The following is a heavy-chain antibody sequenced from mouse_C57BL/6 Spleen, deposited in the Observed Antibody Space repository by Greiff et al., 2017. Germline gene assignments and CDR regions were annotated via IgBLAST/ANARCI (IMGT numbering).Heavy chain of an antibody. Sequence: EVMLVESGGGLVKPGGSLKLSCAASGFTFSDYGMHWVRQAPEKGLEWVAYISSGSSTIYYADTVKGRFTISRDNAKNTLFLQMTSLRSEDTAMYYCARALYYDFSSWFAYWGQGTLVTVSA. D-gene: IGHD2-4*01. V-gene: IGHV5-17*01. CDR2: ISSGSSTI. CDR1: GFTFSDYG. J-gene: IGHJ3*01. CDR3: ARALYYDFSSWFAY.